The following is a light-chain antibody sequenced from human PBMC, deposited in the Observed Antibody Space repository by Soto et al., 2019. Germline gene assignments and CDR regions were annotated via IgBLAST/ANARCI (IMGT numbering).Light chain of an antibody. CDR3: QQYGSSPIT. CDR1: QTVSYN. J-gene: IGKJ5*01. V-gene: IGKV3-20*01. CDR2: GAS. Sequence: EVVMTQSPATLSVSPGERATLSCRASQTVSYNLAWYQQKPGQAPRLLIYGASSRATGIPDRFSGSGSGTDFTLTISRLEPEDFAVYYCQQYGSSPITFGQGTRLEIK.